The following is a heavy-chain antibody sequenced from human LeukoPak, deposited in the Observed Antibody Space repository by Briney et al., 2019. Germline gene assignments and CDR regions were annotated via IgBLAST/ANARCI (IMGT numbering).Heavy chain of an antibody. CDR2: ISGSGGST. D-gene: IGHD6-13*01. J-gene: IGHJ5*02. Sequence: GGSLRLSCAASGFTFSSYAMSWVRQAPGKGLEWVSAISGSGGSTYYADSVKGRFTISRGNSKNTLYLQMNSLRAEDTAVYYCANSIAAAGTPWFDPWGQGTLVTVSS. CDR3: ANSIAAAGTPWFDP. V-gene: IGHV3-23*01. CDR1: GFTFSSYA.